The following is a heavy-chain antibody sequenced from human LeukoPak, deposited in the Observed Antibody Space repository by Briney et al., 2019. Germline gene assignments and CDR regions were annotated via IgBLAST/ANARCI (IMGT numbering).Heavy chain of an antibody. Sequence: SETLSLTCTVSGGSISSYYWSWIRQPAGKGLEWIGRIYTSGSTNYNPSLKSRVTMSVDTSKNQFSLKLSSVTAADTAVYYCARGNLMVRGVIIDPGFDPWGQGTLVTVSS. CDR2: IYTSGST. CDR1: GGSISSYY. CDR3: ARGNLMVRGVIIDPGFDP. V-gene: IGHV4-4*07. J-gene: IGHJ5*02. D-gene: IGHD3-10*01.